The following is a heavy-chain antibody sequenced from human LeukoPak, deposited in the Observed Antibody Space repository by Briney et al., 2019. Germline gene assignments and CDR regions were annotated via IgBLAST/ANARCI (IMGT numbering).Heavy chain of an antibody. CDR3: AKVRGCSYGYFDC. Sequence: GGSLRLSCAASGFTFDDYAMHWVRQAPGKGLEWVSGISWNSGDIGYADSVKGRFTISRDNAKNSLYLQMNSLSVEDTALYYCAKVRGCSYGYFDCWGQGTLVTVSS. CDR1: GFTFDDYA. V-gene: IGHV3-9*01. J-gene: IGHJ4*02. CDR2: ISWNSGDI. D-gene: IGHD5-18*01.